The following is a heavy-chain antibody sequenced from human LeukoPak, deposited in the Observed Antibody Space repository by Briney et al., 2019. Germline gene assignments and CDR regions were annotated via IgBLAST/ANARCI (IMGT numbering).Heavy chain of an antibody. J-gene: IGHJ4*02. V-gene: IGHV3-74*01. CDR3: ASGDSSGYYFSSY. CDR1: VFTFSSYW. Sequence: GGSLRLSCAASVFTFSSYWMHWVRQAPGKGLVWVSRINSDGSSTSYADSVKGRFTISRDNAKNTLYLQMNSLRAEDTAVYYCASGDSSGYYFSSYWGQGTLVTVSS. CDR2: INSDGSST. D-gene: IGHD3-22*01.